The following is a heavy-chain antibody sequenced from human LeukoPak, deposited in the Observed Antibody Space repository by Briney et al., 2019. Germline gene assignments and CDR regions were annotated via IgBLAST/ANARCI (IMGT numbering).Heavy chain of an antibody. CDR2: INPNSGGT. Sequence: ASVTVSCKASGYTFTGYYMHWVRQAPGQGLEWMGWINPNSGGTNYAQKFQGRVTMTRDTSISTAYMEVSRLRSDDTAVYYCARVLSSGYSSSWYVLSGMDVWGQGTTVTVSS. V-gene: IGHV1-2*02. CDR3: ARVLSSGYSSSWYVLSGMDV. J-gene: IGHJ6*02. D-gene: IGHD6-13*01. CDR1: GYTFTGYY.